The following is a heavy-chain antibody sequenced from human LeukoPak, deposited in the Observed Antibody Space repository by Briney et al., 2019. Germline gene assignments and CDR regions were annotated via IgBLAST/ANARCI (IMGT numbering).Heavy chain of an antibody. CDR1: GYTFTSYD. Sequence: GASVKVSFKASGYTFTSYDINWVRQATGQGLEWMGWMNPNSGNTGYAQKFQGGVTITRNTSISTAYMELSSLRSEDTAVYYCARGRTDRFTIFGVVIIREDYFDYWGQGTLVTVSS. J-gene: IGHJ4*02. V-gene: IGHV1-8*03. D-gene: IGHD3-3*01. CDR2: MNPNSGNT. CDR3: ARGRTDRFTIFGVVIIREDYFDY.